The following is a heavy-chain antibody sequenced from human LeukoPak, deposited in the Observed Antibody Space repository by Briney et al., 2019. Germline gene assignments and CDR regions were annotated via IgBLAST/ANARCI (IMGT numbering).Heavy chain of an antibody. J-gene: IGHJ5*02. Sequence: SETLSLTCTVSGYSISSGYYWGWIRQPPGKGLEWIGEINHSGSTNYNPSLKSRVTISVDTSKNQFSLKLSSVTAADTAVYYCARVGGQQWLVRSNWFDPWGQGTLVTVSS. CDR3: ARVGGQQWLVRSNWFDP. CDR1: GYSISSGYY. CDR2: INHSGST. D-gene: IGHD6-19*01. V-gene: IGHV4-38-2*02.